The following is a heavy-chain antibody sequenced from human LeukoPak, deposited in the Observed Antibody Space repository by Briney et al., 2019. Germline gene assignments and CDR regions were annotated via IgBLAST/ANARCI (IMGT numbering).Heavy chain of an antibody. CDR3: ANVKVPAAIYYMDV. Sequence: GGSLRLSCAASGFTFSSYAMSWVRQAPGKGLEWVSAISGSGGSTYYADSVKGRFTISRDNSKNTLYLQVNSLRAEDTAVYYCANVKVPAAIYYMDVWGKGTTVTISS. J-gene: IGHJ6*03. D-gene: IGHD2-2*01. CDR2: ISGSGGST. V-gene: IGHV3-23*01. CDR1: GFTFSSYA.